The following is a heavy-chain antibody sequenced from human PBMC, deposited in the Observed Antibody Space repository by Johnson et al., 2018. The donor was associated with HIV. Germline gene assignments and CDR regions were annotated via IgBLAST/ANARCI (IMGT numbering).Heavy chain of an antibody. V-gene: IGHV3-30*03. CDR3: AREGPYSSRWGAFDI. J-gene: IGHJ3*02. CDR1: GFTFSSYG. Sequence: VQLVESGGGVVQPGRSLRLSCAVSGFTFSSYGMHWVRRAPGKGLEWVAVISYDGSNKYYADSVKGRFTISRDNSKNTLYLQMNSLRAEDTAVYYCAREGPYSSRWGAFDIWGQGTMVTVSS. D-gene: IGHD6-13*01. CDR2: ISYDGSNK.